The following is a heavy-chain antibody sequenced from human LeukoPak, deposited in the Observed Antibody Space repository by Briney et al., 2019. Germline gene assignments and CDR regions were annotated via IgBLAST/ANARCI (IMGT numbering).Heavy chain of an antibody. Sequence: GGSLRLSCEASGFTFSNYWMSWARQAPGKGLEWVANIKFDGSEKYYTDSVKGRFTISRDNSKNTLYLQMNSLRAEDTAVYYCAKANVVAAMADWFDPWGQGTLVTVSS. CDR3: AKANVVAAMADWFDP. V-gene: IGHV3-7*03. CDR1: GFTFSNYW. D-gene: IGHD2-15*01. J-gene: IGHJ5*02. CDR2: IKFDGSEK.